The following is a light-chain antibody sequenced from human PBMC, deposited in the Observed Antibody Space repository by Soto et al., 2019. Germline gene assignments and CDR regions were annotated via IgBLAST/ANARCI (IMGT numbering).Light chain of an antibody. J-gene: IGLJ1*01. CDR1: SSNIGAGYD. CDR3: QSYDISLSGYV. V-gene: IGLV1-40*01. CDR2: GNN. Sequence: QSVLTQPPSVSGAPGQRVTISCTGSSSNIGAGYDVHWYQQLPGTAPKLLIYGNNNRPSGVPDRFSGSKSGTSASLAITGLQAEDEADYYCQSYDISLSGYVFGTGTKATVL.